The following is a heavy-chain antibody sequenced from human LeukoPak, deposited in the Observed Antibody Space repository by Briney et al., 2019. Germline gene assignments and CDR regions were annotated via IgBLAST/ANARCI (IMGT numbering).Heavy chain of an antibody. Sequence: ASVKVSCKASGYTFTGYYMHWVRQAPGQGLEWMGLITPSSGATSYAQNFQGRVTMTRDTSTSTVYMELSSLRSEDTAVYFCSRDGSGSYYFDYWGQGTLVTVSS. V-gene: IGHV1-46*01. D-gene: IGHD3-10*01. CDR1: GYTFTGYY. CDR3: SRDGSGSYYFDY. CDR2: ITPSSGAT. J-gene: IGHJ4*02.